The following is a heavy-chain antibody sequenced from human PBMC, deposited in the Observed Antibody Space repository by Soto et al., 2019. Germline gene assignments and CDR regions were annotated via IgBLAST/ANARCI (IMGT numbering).Heavy chain of an antibody. D-gene: IGHD6-13*01. J-gene: IGHJ6*02. Sequence: GASVKVSCKASGYTFTSYAMHWVRQAPGQRLEWMGWINAGNGNTKYSQKFQGRVTITRDTSASTAYMELSSLRSEDTAVYYCARAEQQLDYYYYGMDVWGQGTTVTVSS. CDR3: ARAEQQLDYYYYGMDV. CDR2: INAGNGNT. CDR1: GYTFTSYA. V-gene: IGHV1-3*01.